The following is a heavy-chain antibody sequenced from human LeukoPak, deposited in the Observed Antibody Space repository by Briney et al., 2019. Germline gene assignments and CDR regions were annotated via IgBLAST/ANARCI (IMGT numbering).Heavy chain of an antibody. V-gene: IGHV3-23*01. J-gene: IGHJ4*02. Sequence: GGSLRLSCAASGFTFGNYAMSWVRQAPGKGLEWVSAISGSGGSTYYADSVKGRFTISRDNSKNTLYLQMNSLRAEDTAVYYCAKIGTVVVVAASDYWGQGTLVTVSS. CDR3: AKIGTVVVVAASDY. CDR2: ISGSGGST. D-gene: IGHD2-15*01. CDR1: GFTFGNYA.